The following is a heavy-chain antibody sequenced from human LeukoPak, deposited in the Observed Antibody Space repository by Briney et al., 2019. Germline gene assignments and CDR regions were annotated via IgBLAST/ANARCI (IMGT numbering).Heavy chain of an antibody. CDR3: ARGGGGDIVVVPAATSRYYYYYMDV. CDR1: GYTFTGYY. V-gene: IGHV1-2*02. J-gene: IGHJ6*03. D-gene: IGHD2-2*01. Sequence: ASVKVSCKASGYTFTGYYMHWVRQAPGQGLEWMGWINPNSGGTNYAQKFQGRVTMTRDTSISTAYMELSSLRSEDTAVYYCARGGGGDIVVVPAATSRYYYYYMDVWGKGTTVTVSS. CDR2: INPNSGGT.